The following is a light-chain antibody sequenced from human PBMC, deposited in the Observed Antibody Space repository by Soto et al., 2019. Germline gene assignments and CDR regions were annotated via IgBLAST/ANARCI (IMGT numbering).Light chain of an antibody. CDR1: SSYVGSYNH. CDR2: EVS. V-gene: IGLV2-18*02. J-gene: IGLJ1*01. CDR3: YSFTTSNTYV. Sequence: QSVLTQPPSVSGSPGQSVTISCSGTSSYVGSYNHVSWYQQAPGTAPKVMIYEVSNRPSGVPDRFSESKSGNTASLTISGLQTEFEADYYCYSFTTSNTYVFGTGTMVTVL.